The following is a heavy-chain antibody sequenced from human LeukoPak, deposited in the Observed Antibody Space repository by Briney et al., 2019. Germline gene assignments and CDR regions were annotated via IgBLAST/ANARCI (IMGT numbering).Heavy chain of an antibody. Sequence: ASVKVSCKASGYTFTSYGISWVRQAPGQGLEWMGWISAYNGNTNYAQKLQGRVTMTTDTSTSTAYMELRSLRSDDTAVYYCARPNGGSSSWYGVDYWGQGTLVTVSS. J-gene: IGHJ4*02. CDR3: ARPNGGSSSWYGVDY. D-gene: IGHD6-13*01. CDR1: GYTFTSYG. V-gene: IGHV1-18*01. CDR2: ISAYNGNT.